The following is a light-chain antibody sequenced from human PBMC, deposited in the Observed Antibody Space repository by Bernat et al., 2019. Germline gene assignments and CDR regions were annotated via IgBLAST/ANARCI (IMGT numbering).Light chain of an antibody. J-gene: IGLJ1*01. CDR1: SSSIGAGND. V-gene: IGLV1-40*01. CDR3: QTYDSSLSGSA. CDR2: GDT. Sequence: QSVLTQPPSVSGAPGQRVTISCTGSSSSIGAGNDVHWYQHLPGTAPKLLIYGDTNRPSGVPDRCSGSKSGTSASLAITEPRAEDEADYYCQTYDSSLSGSAFGTGTKVTVL.